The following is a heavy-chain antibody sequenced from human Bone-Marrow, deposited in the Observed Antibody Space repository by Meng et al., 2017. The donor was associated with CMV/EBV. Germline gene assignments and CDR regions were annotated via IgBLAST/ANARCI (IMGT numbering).Heavy chain of an antibody. V-gene: IGHV3-30-3*01. CDR1: GFTFSSYA. D-gene: IGHD7-27*01. Sequence: GESLKISCAASGFTFSSYAMHWVRQAPGKGLELVAVISYDGSNKYYADSVKGRFTISRDNSKNTLYLQMNSLRAEDTAVYYCARVTGEWGYWGQGTLVTVSS. CDR3: ARVTGEWGY. J-gene: IGHJ4*02. CDR2: ISYDGSNK.